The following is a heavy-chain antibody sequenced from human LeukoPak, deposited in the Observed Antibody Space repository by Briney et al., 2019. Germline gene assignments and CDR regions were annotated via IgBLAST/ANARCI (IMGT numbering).Heavy chain of an antibody. D-gene: IGHD3-22*01. CDR2: IYPGDSDT. CDR1: GYSFTSYW. Sequence: GESLKISCEGSGYSFTSYWIGWVRQMPGKGLEWMGIIYPGDSDTRYSPSFQGQVTISADKSISTAYLQWSSLKASDTAMYYCARTYYYDMGYYYYMDVWGKGTTVTVSS. CDR3: ARTYYYDMGYYYYMDV. V-gene: IGHV5-51*01. J-gene: IGHJ6*03.